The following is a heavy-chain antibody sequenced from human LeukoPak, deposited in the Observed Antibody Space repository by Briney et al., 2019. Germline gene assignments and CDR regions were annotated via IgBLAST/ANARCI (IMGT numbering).Heavy chain of an antibody. Sequence: GASVKVSCKASGYNFITYGFSWVRQAPGQGLEWMGWINPYHGKTKYAQKFQGRVTMTTDTSTNTAHMELRSLISDDTAVYFCARDRIAAAVLDYWGQGTLVTVSS. D-gene: IGHD6-13*01. CDR3: ARDRIAAAVLDY. CDR2: INPYHGKT. CDR1: GYNFITYG. J-gene: IGHJ4*02. V-gene: IGHV1-18*01.